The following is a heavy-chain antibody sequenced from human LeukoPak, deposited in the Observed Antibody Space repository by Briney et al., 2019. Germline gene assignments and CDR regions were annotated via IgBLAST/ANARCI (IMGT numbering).Heavy chain of an antibody. D-gene: IGHD3-10*01. Sequence: ASVKVSCKASGYTFTGYYLHWVRQAPGQGLEWMGWINPNSGGTNYAQKFQGRVTTTRDTSISTAYMELSRLRFDDTAVYYCARRIQYYYDAFDIWGQGTMVTVSS. CDR3: ARRIQYYYDAFDI. J-gene: IGHJ3*02. V-gene: IGHV1-2*02. CDR1: GYTFTGYY. CDR2: INPNSGGT.